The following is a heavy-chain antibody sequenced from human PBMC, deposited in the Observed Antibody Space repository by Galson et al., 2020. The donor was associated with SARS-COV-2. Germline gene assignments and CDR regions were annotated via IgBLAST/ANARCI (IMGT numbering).Heavy chain of an antibody. CDR1: GDSVSSNSAA. CDR2: TYYRSRWFS. Sequence: SETLSLTCAISGDSVSSNSAAWNWLRQSPSGGLEWLGRTYYRSRWFSDYAESVSSRITINPDTAKNQFSLQVNSVTPEDTVVYYCARDLTEGYASSPFYFDSWGQGTLVTVSS. D-gene: IGHD2-2*01. J-gene: IGHJ4*02. V-gene: IGHV6-1*01. CDR3: ARDLTEGYASSPFYFDS.